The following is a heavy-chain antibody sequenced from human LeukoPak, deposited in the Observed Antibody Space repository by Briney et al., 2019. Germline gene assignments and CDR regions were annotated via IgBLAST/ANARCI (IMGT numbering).Heavy chain of an antibody. Sequence: SETLSLTCTVSGDSISSGGYYWSWIRQPPGKGLEYIGYIYHSGSSYYNPSLKSRVTISVGRSKNQFSLELSSVTAADTAVYCCARDGSGSLDAFDIWGQGTMVTVSS. CDR3: ARDGSGSLDAFDI. CDR2: IYHSGSS. D-gene: IGHD1-26*01. CDR1: GDSISSGGYY. V-gene: IGHV4-30-2*01. J-gene: IGHJ3*02.